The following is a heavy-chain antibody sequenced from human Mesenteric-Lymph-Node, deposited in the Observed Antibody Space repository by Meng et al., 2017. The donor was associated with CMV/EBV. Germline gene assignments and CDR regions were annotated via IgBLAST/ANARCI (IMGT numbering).Heavy chain of an antibody. J-gene: IGHJ6*02. CDR3: ARSTPGYYYYGLNL. D-gene: IGHD2-2*01. CDR1: GFSVDNNY. V-gene: IGHV3-66*02. Sequence: GESLKISCAASGFSVDNNYMSWVRQAPGKGLEWVSIIYSGGRAYYVDSVKGRFIISRDNSKNTLDLQMNSLRAEDTAVYYCARSTPGYYYYGLNLWGQGTTVTVSS. CDR2: IYSGGRA.